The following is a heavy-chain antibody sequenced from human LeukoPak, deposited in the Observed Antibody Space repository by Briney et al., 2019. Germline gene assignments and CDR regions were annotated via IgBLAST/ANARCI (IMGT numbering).Heavy chain of an antibody. CDR1: RFTFSNYG. Sequence: GGSLRLSCAASRFTFSNYGVNWVRQAPGKGLEWVSAISGSGGSTYYADSVKGRFTISRDNSKNTLYLQMNSLRAEDTAVYYCARPRAYYYDSSGWDAFDIWGQGTMVTVSS. D-gene: IGHD3-22*01. CDR2: ISGSGGST. V-gene: IGHV3-23*01. CDR3: ARPRAYYYDSSGWDAFDI. J-gene: IGHJ3*02.